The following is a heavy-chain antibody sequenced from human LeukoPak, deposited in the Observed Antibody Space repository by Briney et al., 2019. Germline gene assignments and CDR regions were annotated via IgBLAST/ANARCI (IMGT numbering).Heavy chain of an antibody. CDR2: IYHSGST. CDR3: ARDLYYYDSSGLPG. J-gene: IGHJ4*02. D-gene: IGHD3-22*01. V-gene: IGHV4-4*02. Sequence: SGTLSLTCAVSGGSIRSSNWWSWVRQPPGKGLEWIGEIYHSGSTNYNPSLKSRVTISVDKSKNQFSLKLSSVTAADTAVYYCARDLYYYDSSGLPGWGQGTLVTVSS. CDR1: GGSIRSSNW.